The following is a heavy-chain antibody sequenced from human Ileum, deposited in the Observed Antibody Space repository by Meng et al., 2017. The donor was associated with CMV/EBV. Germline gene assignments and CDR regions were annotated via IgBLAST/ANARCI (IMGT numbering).Heavy chain of an antibody. CDR2: VFYNGFT. CDR3: ARGREYSSSDY. CDR1: GGSISSSTYY. Sequence: SETLSLTCTVSGGSISSSTYYWGWIRQPPGKGPEWIASVFYNGFTYYNPSLKSRVTILVDTSKNQFSLRVTSLTAADTAVYYCARGREYSSSDYWGQGTLVTVSS. V-gene: IGHV4-39*07. J-gene: IGHJ4*02. D-gene: IGHD2/OR15-2a*01.